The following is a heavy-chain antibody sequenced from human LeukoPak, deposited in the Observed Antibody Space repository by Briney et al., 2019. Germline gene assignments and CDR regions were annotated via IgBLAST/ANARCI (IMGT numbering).Heavy chain of an antibody. CDR3: AELGITMIGGV. J-gene: IGHJ6*04. Sequence: GGSLRLSCAASGFTFSRYWMSWVRQAPGKGLEWVANIKQDGSDKYYVDSVEGRFIISRDNAKNSLYLQMNSLRAEDTAVYYCAELGITMIGGVWGKGTTVTISS. V-gene: IGHV3-7*01. CDR2: IKQDGSDK. D-gene: IGHD3-10*02. CDR1: GFTFSRYW.